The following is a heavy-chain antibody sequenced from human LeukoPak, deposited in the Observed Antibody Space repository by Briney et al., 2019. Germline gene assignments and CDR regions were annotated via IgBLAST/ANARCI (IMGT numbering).Heavy chain of an antibody. CDR2: ITDGGTT. D-gene: IGHD6-13*01. CDR1: GLTVSSNY. V-gene: IGHV3-53*01. Sequence: PGGSLRLSCAASGLTVSSNYMTWVRQAPGKGLEWVCVITDGGTTYYADSVKGRFIISRDSSKNTLYLQMNSLRAEDTAVYYCAKMFGYSSSHIDSWGQGTLVTVSS. CDR3: AKMFGYSSSHIDS. J-gene: IGHJ4*02.